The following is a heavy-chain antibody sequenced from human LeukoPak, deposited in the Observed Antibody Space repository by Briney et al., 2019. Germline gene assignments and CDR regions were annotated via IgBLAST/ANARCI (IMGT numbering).Heavy chain of an antibody. Sequence: GGSLTLSCAASGFTFSGSVMHGVRQAAGKGLEWVGRIRSKRNNYATAYAASVKGRFTISRDDSKNTVYLHMDSLKTEDTALYYCSRLEDSSPIEVALDIWGQGTVVTVSS. V-gene: IGHV3-73*01. CDR2: IRSKRNNYAT. D-gene: IGHD6-13*01. J-gene: IGHJ3*02. CDR1: GFTFSGSV. CDR3: SRLEDSSPIEVALDI.